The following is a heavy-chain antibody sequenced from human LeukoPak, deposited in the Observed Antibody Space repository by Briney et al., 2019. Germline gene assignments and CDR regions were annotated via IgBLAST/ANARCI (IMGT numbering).Heavy chain of an antibody. CDR1: GGFISSNY. CDR3: ARAGYSYTWPPSYYYGMDV. V-gene: IGHV4-59*08. D-gene: IGHD5-18*01. Sequence: SETLSLTCTVSGGFISSNYWSWIRQPPGKGLEYIGYIDNTGSINYNPSLGSRVTISIDRSKKQFSLKLRSVTAADTAVYYCARAGYSYTWPPSYYYGMDVWGQGTTVTASS. J-gene: IGHJ6*02. CDR2: IDNTGSI.